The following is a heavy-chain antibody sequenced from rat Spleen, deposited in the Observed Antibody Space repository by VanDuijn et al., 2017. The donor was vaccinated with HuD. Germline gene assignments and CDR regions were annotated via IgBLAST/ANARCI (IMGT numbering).Heavy chain of an antibody. CDR2: ITNTGGST. CDR1: GFTFNNYW. J-gene: IGHJ2*01. CDR3: ATRDNNYGY. D-gene: IGHD1-10*01. V-gene: IGHV5-31*01. Sequence: EVQLVESGGGLVQPGKSLKLSCVASGFTFNNYWMTWIRQAPGKGLEWVASITNTGGSTYHPDSVKGRFTISRDNAKSTLYLQMDSLRSEDTATYYCATRDNNYGYWGQGVLVTVSS.